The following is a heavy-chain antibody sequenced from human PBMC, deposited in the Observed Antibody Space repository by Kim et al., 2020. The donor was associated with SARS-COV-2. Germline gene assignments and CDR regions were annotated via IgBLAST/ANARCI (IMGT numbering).Heavy chain of an antibody. Sequence: GGSLRLSCAASGFTFSSYAMHWVRQAPGKGLEWVAVISYDGSNKYYADSVKGRFTISRDNSKNTLYLQMNSLRAEDTAVYYCARARYGVNYYYYYGMDVWGQGTTVTVSS. CDR1: GFTFSSYA. D-gene: IGHD5-18*01. CDR2: ISYDGSNK. J-gene: IGHJ6*02. V-gene: IGHV3-30*04. CDR3: ARARYGVNYYYYYGMDV.